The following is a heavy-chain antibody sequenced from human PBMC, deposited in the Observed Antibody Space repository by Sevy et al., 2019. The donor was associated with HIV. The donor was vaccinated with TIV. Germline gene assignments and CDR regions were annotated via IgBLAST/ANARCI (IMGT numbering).Heavy chain of an antibody. D-gene: IGHD1-26*01. Sequence: ASVKVSCKASGYTFTTYYIHWERQAPGQGLEWMGLIDPSGSTRYAQKFQGRVSMTGDTSTTTLYMELSSLTSEDTAVYYCARDRDLSGSYLEYYYYAMDVWGQGTTVTVSS. CDR2: IDPSGST. J-gene: IGHJ6*02. CDR3: ARDRDLSGSYLEYYYYAMDV. CDR1: GYTFTTYY. V-gene: IGHV1-46*01.